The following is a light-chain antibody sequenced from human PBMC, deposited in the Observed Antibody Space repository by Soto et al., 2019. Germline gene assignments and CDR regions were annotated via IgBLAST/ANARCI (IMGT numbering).Light chain of an antibody. CDR1: QSVSSSY. Sequence: EIVLTQSPGTLSLSPGERPTLSCRASQSVSSSYLAWYQLKPGQAPRLLIYGASSRATGIPDRFSGSGSGTDFTLTISRLDPEDFAVYFCQQYGSSPRTFGGGTKAAIK. V-gene: IGKV3-20*01. J-gene: IGKJ4*02. CDR2: GAS. CDR3: QQYGSSPRT.